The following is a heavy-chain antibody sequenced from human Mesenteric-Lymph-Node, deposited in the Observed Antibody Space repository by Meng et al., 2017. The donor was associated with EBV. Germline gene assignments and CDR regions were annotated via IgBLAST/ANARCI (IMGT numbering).Heavy chain of an antibody. J-gene: IGHJ5*02. V-gene: IGHV4-34*01. CDR1: GGSFSGYY. D-gene: IGHD3-10*01. Sequence: VPQQQWGAGLLKPSETLSLTCAVYGGSFSGYYSTWIRQSPGKGLEWIGESNQSGSTSYNPSLKSRVTISGDTSKNQFSLKLSSVTAADTAVYYCARVVWFGERYNWFDPWGQGLLVTVSS. CDR3: ARVVWFGERYNWFDP. CDR2: SNQSGST.